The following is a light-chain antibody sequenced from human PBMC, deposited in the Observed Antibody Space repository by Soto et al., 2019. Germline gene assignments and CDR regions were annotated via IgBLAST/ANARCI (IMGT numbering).Light chain of an antibody. Sequence: QSALTQPPSASGSPGRSVTISCTGGSRDIGAYDYVSWYQQHPGKAPKLIIYEVTERPSGVPDRFSGSKSGNTASLTVSGLQADDEADYFCSSYAGSNVIFGGGTKLTVL. CDR3: SSYAGSNVI. CDR1: SRDIGAYDY. J-gene: IGLJ2*01. CDR2: EVT. V-gene: IGLV2-8*01.